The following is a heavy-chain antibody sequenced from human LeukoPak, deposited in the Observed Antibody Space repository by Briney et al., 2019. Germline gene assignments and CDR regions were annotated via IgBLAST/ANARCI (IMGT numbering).Heavy chain of an antibody. CDR3: ARHTRMWGYFDY. J-gene: IGHJ4*02. V-gene: IGHV4-4*07. D-gene: IGHD1-26*01. Sequence: SETLSLTCTVSGVSISTYYWSWFRQPAGKGLEWIGRLYASGPTNYNPSLKSRVTMSVDTSKNQLSLNVNSVTVADTVVYFCARHTRMWGYFDYWGQGTLVAVSS. CDR2: LYASGPT. CDR1: GVSISTYY.